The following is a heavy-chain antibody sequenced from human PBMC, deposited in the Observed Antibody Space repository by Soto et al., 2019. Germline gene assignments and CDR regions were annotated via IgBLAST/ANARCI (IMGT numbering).Heavy chain of an antibody. CDR2: IIPIFGTA. V-gene: IGHV1-69*13. D-gene: IGHD3-3*01. Sequence: SVKVSCKASGGTFSSYAISWVRQAPGQGLEWMGGIIPIFGTANYAQKFRGRVTITADESTSTAYMELSSLRSEDTAVYYCARKLETPPGYYGMDVWGQGTTVTVSS. CDR1: GGTFSSYA. J-gene: IGHJ6*02. CDR3: ARKLETPPGYYGMDV.